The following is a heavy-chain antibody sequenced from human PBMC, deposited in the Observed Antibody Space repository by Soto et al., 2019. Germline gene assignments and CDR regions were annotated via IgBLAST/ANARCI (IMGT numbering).Heavy chain of an antibody. J-gene: IGHJ4*02. CDR3: ARGGMASVHY. CDR1: GGSFSGYY. V-gene: IGHV4-34*01. CDR2: INHSGST. Sequence: QVQLQPWGAGLLTPSETLSLTCAVYGGSFSGYYWSWIRKPPGKGLEWIGEINHSGSTNYNPSLKSRVTISVDTSKNQFSLKLSSVTAADTAVYYCARGGMASVHYWGQGTLVTVSS. D-gene: IGHD5-12*01.